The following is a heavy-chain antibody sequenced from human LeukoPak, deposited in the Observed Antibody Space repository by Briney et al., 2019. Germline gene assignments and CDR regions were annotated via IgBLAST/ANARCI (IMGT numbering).Heavy chain of an antibody. V-gene: IGHV1-2*02. CDR1: GYTFTGYY. D-gene: IGHD3-10*01. J-gene: IGHJ5*02. Sequence: ASVKVSCKASGYTFTGYYIHWVRQAPGQGREWMGLINPHSGATNYAQKFQGRVTMTRDTSISTAFMELSSLRSDDTAMYYCSRDLLMYYSGSGESTWGQGTQVTVSS. CDR3: SRDLLMYYSGSGEST. CDR2: INPHSGAT.